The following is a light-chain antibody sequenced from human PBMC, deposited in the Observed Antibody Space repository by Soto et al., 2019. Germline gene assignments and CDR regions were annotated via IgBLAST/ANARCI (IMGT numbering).Light chain of an antibody. CDR2: NND. Sequence: QSVLSQPPSASGTPGQTVTISCSGSSSNIGRNTVDWYQQFPGTAPRLLIYNNDRRPSGVPDRFSGSKSGTSASLAISGLQSADEADYYCAAWDDRPPDVHLVFGGGTKLTVL. CDR1: SSNIGRNT. V-gene: IGLV1-44*01. CDR3: AAWDDRPPDVHLV. J-gene: IGLJ2*01.